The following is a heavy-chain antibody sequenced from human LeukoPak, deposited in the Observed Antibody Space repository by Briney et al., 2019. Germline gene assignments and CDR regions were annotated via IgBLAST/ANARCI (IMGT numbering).Heavy chain of an antibody. D-gene: IGHD2-15*01. J-gene: IGHJ4*02. CDR2: IYHSGST. CDR1: GGSISSGGYC. CDR3: ARGGIGYCSGGSCPSWPPHFDY. V-gene: IGHV4-30-2*05. Sequence: PSETLSLTCTVSGGSISSGGYCWSWIRQPPGKGLEWIGYIYHSGSTYYNPSLKSRVTISVDTSKNQFSLKLSSVTAADTAVYYCARGGIGYCSGGSCPSWPPHFDYWGQGTLVTVSS.